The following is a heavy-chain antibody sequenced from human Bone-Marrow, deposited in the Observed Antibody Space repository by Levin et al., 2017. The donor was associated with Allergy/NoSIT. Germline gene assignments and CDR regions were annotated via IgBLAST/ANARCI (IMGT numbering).Heavy chain of an antibody. CDR1: GGSISSYY. D-gene: IGHD2-15*01. V-gene: IGHV4-59*01. Sequence: ASETLSLTCTVTGGSISSYYWTWIRQPPGKDLEWIGYIFHSGITTYNPSLKSRVTISVDTSKTQLSLNLTSLTAADTAVYYCARFGSSRGVAMDVWGKGTTVTVSS. CDR3: ARFGSSRGVAMDV. CDR2: IFHSGIT. J-gene: IGHJ6*04.